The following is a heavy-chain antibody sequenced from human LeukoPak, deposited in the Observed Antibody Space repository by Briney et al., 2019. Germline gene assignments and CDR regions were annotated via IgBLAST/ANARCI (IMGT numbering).Heavy chain of an antibody. Sequence: ASVKVSCKASGYTFTSYDINWVRQATGQGLEWMGWMNANSGNTGYAQKFQGRVTITRNTSISTAYMELSSLRSEDTAVYYCATLSGELLSHWGQGTLVTASS. J-gene: IGHJ4*02. D-gene: IGHD1-26*01. V-gene: IGHV1-8*03. CDR1: GYTFTSYD. CDR2: MNANSGNT. CDR3: ATLSGELLSH.